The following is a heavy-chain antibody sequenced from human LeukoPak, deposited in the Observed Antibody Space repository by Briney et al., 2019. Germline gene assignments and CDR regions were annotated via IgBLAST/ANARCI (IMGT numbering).Heavy chain of an antibody. V-gene: IGHV4-39*07. CDR2: INHSGST. CDR3: ARGRGGPDILTGYYPYYYYYGMDV. J-gene: IGHJ6*02. D-gene: IGHD3-9*01. Sequence: SETLSLTCTVSGGSISSSSYYWGWIRQPPGKGLEWIGEINHSGSTNYNPSLKSRVTISVDTSKNQFSLKLSSVTAADTAVYYCARGRGGPDILTGYYPYYYYYGMDVWGQGTTVTVSS. CDR1: GGSISSSSYY.